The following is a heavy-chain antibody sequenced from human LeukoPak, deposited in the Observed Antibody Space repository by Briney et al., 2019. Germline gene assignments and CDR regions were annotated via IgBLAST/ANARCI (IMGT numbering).Heavy chain of an antibody. CDR2: IYYSGST. V-gene: IGHV4-59*12. CDR1: GGSISSYY. Sequence: PSETLSLTCTVSGGSISSYYWSWIRQPPGKGLEWIGYIYYSGSTNYNPSLKSRVTISVDTSKNQFSLKLSSVTAADTAVYYCARAYSSRYYYYYGMDVWGQGTTVTVSS. J-gene: IGHJ6*02. CDR3: ARAYSSRYYYYYGMDV. D-gene: IGHD6-13*01.